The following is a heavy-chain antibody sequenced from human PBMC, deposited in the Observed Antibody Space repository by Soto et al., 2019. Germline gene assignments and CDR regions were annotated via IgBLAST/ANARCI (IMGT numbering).Heavy chain of an antibody. J-gene: IGHJ3*02. CDR3: AREFKRFQGFNAFHI. CDR1: GFTFSSYS. Sequence: PRGALRVSCLASGFTFSSYSMNWVRQAPGKGLEWVSSISSSSSYIYYADSVKGRFTISRDNAKNSLYLQMNSLRAEDTAVYYCAREFKRFQGFNAFHIWGQGTMFPV. V-gene: IGHV3-21*01. CDR2: ISSSSSYI.